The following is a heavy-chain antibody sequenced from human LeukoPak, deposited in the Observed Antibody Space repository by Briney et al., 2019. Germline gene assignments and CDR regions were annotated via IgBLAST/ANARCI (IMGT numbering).Heavy chain of an antibody. V-gene: IGHV3-33*01. CDR1: GFTFSSYG. J-gene: IGHJ4*02. CDR2: IWYDGSNK. Sequence: GRSLRLSCAASGFTFSSYGMHWVRQAPGKGLEWVAVIWYDGSNKYYADSVKGRFTISRDNSKNTLYLQMNSLRAEDTAIYYCVRDMGYYDKVWGQGTLVTVSS. CDR3: VRDMGYYDKV. D-gene: IGHD3-22*01.